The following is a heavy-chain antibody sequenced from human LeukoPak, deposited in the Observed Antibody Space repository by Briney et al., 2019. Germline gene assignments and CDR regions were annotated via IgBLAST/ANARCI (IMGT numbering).Heavy chain of an antibody. CDR3: AREEGGKLGIDYYFDY. CDR2: ISTSSIYI. V-gene: IGHV3-21*01. Sequence: GGSLRLSCAASGFTFSSYSMNWVRQAPGKGLEWVSSISTSSIYIYYADSVKGRFTISRDNAKNSLYLQANSLRAEDTAVYYCAREEGGKLGIDYYFDYWGQGTLVTVSS. D-gene: IGHD7-27*01. J-gene: IGHJ4*02. CDR1: GFTFSSYS.